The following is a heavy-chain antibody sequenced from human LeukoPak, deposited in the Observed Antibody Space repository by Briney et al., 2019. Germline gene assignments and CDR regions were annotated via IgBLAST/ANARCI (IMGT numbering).Heavy chain of an antibody. D-gene: IGHD3-22*01. CDR3: ARRYYDTQYSQYYFDY. CDR2: ISYSGST. V-gene: IGHV4-59*08. Sequence: SETLSLTCTVSGVSISSYYWSWIRQPPGKGLEWIGYISYSGSTTYNPSLKSRVTLSADMSKNQFSLKLSSVTAADTAVYYCARRYYDTQYSQYYFDYLGQGTLVTVSS. CDR1: GVSISSYY. J-gene: IGHJ4*02.